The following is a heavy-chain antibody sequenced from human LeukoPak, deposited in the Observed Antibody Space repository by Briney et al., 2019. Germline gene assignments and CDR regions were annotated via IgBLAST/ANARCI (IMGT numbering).Heavy chain of an antibody. Sequence: GGSLRLSCAASGITVSTNYMSWVRQAPGKGLEWVSIIYSGGATFYADSVKGRFTISRDNAKNSLYLQMNSLRAEDTGVYYCASGGSWYISWGQGTLVTVSS. CDR3: ASGGSWYIS. V-gene: IGHV3-66*01. D-gene: IGHD6-13*01. CDR1: GITVSTNY. CDR2: IYSGGAT. J-gene: IGHJ5*02.